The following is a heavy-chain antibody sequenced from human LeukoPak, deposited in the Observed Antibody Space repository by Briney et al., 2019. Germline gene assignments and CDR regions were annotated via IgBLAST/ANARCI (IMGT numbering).Heavy chain of an antibody. CDR1: GGSINSGGHY. CDR3: ARGYCSSTSCHLLYYYYGMDV. Sequence: PSQTLSLTCTISGGSINSGGHYWTWIRQRPGKGLEWIGYIFYTGRTFYNPSLRSRVTISADTSKNQFSLKLSSVTAADTAVYYCARGYCSSTSCHLLYYYYGMDVWGQGTTVTVSS. J-gene: IGHJ6*02. D-gene: IGHD2-2*01. CDR2: IFYTGRT. V-gene: IGHV4-31*03.